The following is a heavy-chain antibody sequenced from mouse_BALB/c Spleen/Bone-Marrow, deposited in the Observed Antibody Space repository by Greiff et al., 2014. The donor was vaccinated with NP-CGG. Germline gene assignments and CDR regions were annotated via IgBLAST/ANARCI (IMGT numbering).Heavy chain of an antibody. CDR3: ARSAYYGSSYGAMDY. V-gene: IGHV1-82*01. Sequence: VQLQQSGPELVKPGASVKISCTGSGYAFSSSWMNWVKQRPGQGLEWIGRIYPGDGDTNSNGRFKGKATLTADRSSNTAYMQLSSLTPVDSAVYFCARSAYYGSSYGAMDYWGQGTSATVSS. J-gene: IGHJ4*01. CDR2: IYPGDGDT. D-gene: IGHD1-1*01. CDR1: GYAFSSSW.